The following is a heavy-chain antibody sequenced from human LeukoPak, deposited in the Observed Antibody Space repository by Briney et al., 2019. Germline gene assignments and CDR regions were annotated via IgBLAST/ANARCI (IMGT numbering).Heavy chain of an antibody. D-gene: IGHD3-3*01. J-gene: IGHJ5*02. CDR2: IYTSGST. CDR1: GGSISSYY. V-gene: IGHV4-4*07. CDR3: ARGPVLRFLEWLFSPPWFDP. Sequence: SETLSLTCTVSGGSISSYYWSWIRQPAGKGLEWIGRIYTSGSTNYNPSLKSRVTMSVDTSKNQFSLKLSSVTAADTAVYYCARGPVLRFLEWLFSPPWFDPWGQGTLVTVSS.